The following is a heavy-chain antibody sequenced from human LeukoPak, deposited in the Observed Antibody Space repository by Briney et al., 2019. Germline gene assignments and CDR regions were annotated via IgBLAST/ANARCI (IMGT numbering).Heavy chain of an antibody. CDR1: GGSFSGYY. CDR3: ARVNGDYFLAI. D-gene: IGHD4-17*01. J-gene: IGHJ4*02. Sequence: SETLSLTCAVYGGSFSGYYWSWIRQHPGKGLEWIGYIYYSGSTYYNPSLKSRVTISVDTSKNQFSLKLGSVTAADTAVYYCARVNGDYFLAIWGQGTLVTVSS. V-gene: IGHV4-31*11. CDR2: IYYSGST.